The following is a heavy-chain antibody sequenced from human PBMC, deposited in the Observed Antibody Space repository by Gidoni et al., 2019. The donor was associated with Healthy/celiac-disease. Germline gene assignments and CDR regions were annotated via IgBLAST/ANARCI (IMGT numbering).Heavy chain of an antibody. V-gene: IGHV3-30-3*01. J-gene: IGHJ4*02. Sequence: QVQLVESGGVVVQPGRSLRLSCAASGFTFSSYAMHWVRQAPGKGLEWVAVISYDGSNKYYADSVKGRFTISRDNSKNTLYLQMNSLRAEDTAVYYCARALGWGQGTLVTVSS. CDR2: ISYDGSNK. CDR3: ARALG. CDR1: GFTFSSYA.